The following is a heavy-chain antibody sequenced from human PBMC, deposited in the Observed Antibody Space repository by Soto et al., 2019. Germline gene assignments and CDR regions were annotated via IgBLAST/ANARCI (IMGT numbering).Heavy chain of an antibody. D-gene: IGHD3-22*01. J-gene: IGHJ6*02. Sequence: SQTHSLTCAISGDSDSSNRASWNYIRQSPSRGLEWRGRTYYRSKWYNDYAVSVKSRITINPDTSKNQFSLQLNSVTPEDTAVYYCASLYYYDSSGYYSYYGMDVWGQGTTVTVSS. CDR2: TYYRSKWYN. CDR3: ASLYYYDSSGYYSYYGMDV. CDR1: GDSDSSNRAS. V-gene: IGHV6-1*01.